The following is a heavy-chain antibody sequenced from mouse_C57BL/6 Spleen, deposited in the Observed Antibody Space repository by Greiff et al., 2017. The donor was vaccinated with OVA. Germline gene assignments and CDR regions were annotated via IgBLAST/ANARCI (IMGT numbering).Heavy chain of an antibody. CDR3: ARGTGRAMDY. Sequence: EVQLQQSGPELVKPGASVKISCKASGYTFTDYYMNWVKQSHGKSLEWIGDINPNNGGTSYNQKFKGKATLTVDKSSSTAYMELRSLTSEDSAVYYCARGTGRAMDYWGQGTSVAVSS. CDR2: INPNNGGT. D-gene: IGHD4-1*01. CDR1: GYTFTDYY. V-gene: IGHV1-26*01. J-gene: IGHJ4*01.